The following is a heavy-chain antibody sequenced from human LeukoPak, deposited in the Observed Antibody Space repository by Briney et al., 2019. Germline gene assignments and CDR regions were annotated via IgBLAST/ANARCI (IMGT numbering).Heavy chain of an antibody. J-gene: IGHJ4*02. D-gene: IGHD6-19*01. CDR3: ARGSSRMAGFRY. CDR2: INPNSGGT. Sequence: ASVKVSCKASGYTFTGYYMHWVRQAPGQGLEWMGWINPNSGGTNYAQKFQGRVTMTRDTSISTAYMELRSLRSDDTAVYYCARGSSRMAGFRYWGQGTLVTVSS. V-gene: IGHV1-2*02. CDR1: GYTFTGYY.